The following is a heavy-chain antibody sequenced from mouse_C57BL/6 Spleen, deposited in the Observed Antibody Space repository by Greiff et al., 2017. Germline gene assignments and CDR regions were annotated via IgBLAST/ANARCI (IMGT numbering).Heavy chain of an antibody. CDR1: GYTFTSYW. V-gene: IGHV1-59*01. CDR2: IDPSDSYT. D-gene: IGHD1-2*01. J-gene: IGHJ2*01. CDR3: TASYYFDY. Sequence: QVQLQQPGAELVRPGTSVKLSCKASGYTFTSYWMHWVKQRPGQGLEWIGVIDPSDSYTNYNQKFKGKATLTVDTSSSTAYMQLSSLTSEDSAVYYCTASYYFDYWGQGTTLTVSS.